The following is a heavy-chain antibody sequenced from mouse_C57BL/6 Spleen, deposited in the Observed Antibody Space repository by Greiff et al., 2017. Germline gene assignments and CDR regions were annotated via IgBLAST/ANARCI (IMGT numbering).Heavy chain of an antibody. Sequence: QVQLKESGAELVKPGASVKISCKASGYAFSSYWMNWVKQRPGQGLEWIGQIYPGDGDPNYNGKFKGKATLTVDTSSSTAYMQLSSLTSEDSAVYFCARGDYYGSSLLGYWGQGATLTVSS. V-gene: IGHV1-80*01. CDR3: ARGDYYGSSLLGY. J-gene: IGHJ2*01. D-gene: IGHD1-1*01. CDR1: GYAFSSYW. CDR2: IYPGDGDP.